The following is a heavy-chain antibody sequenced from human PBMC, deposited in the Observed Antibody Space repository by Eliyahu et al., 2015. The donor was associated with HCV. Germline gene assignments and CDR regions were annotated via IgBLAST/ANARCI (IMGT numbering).Heavy chain of an antibody. CDR2: IKQDGSEK. J-gene: IGHJ2*01. Sequence: EVQLVESGGGLVQPGGSLRLSCAASGFTFXSYWMGWVRQAPGKGLEWGANIKQDGSEKYYVDXVKGRFTISRDNAKNSLYLQMNSLRAEDTAVYYCARDRPWFGSDWYFDLWGRGTLVTVSS. CDR3: ARDRPWFGSDWYFDL. D-gene: IGHD3-10*01. V-gene: IGHV3-7*01. CDR1: GFTFXSYW.